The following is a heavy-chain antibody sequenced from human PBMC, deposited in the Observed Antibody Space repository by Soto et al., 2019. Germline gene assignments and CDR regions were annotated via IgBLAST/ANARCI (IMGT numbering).Heavy chain of an antibody. CDR2: ICAPNGNT. D-gene: IGHD2-15*01. CDR3: AREIVDCSGGSCYSDVTDY. J-gene: IGHJ4*02. CDR1: GYAFTSHW. Sequence: GGSVKVSCKASGYAFTSHWISWVRQAPGQGLEGMGWICAPNGNTNYAQKVQGRGTMTTDTSTSTAYMALRSLRSDVTAVDYCAREIVDCSGGSCYSDVTDYWGQGTLVTVSS. V-gene: IGHV1-18*01.